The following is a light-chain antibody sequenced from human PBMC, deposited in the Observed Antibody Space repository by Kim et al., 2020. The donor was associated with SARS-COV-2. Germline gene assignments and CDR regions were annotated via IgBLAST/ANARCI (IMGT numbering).Light chain of an antibody. CDR2: END. Sequence: VTRGQTTTITCSGRTLGDKYVWWYKQRPGQSPVLVIFENDKRPSGIPERISGSNSGNTATLTISETQSLDEADYYCQAWHSSSVVFGGGTKVTVL. V-gene: IGLV3-1*01. CDR1: TLGDKY. J-gene: IGLJ2*01. CDR3: QAWHSSSVV.